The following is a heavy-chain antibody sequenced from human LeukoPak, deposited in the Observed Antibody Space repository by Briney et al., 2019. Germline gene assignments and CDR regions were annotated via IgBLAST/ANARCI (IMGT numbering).Heavy chain of an antibody. Sequence: PGGSLRLSCAASGFTFSSYAMSWVRQAPGKGLEWVSAISGSGGSTYYADSVKGRFTISRDNSKNTLYLQMNSLRAEDTAVYYCAKASSVYMVRGVINNYWGQGTLVTVSS. CDR1: GFTFSSYA. J-gene: IGHJ4*02. D-gene: IGHD3-10*01. V-gene: IGHV3-23*01. CDR2: ISGSGGST. CDR3: AKASSVYMVRGVINNY.